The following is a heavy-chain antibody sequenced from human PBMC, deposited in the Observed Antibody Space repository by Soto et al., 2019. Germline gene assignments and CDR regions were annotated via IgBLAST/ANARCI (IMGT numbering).Heavy chain of an antibody. CDR1: GGSISNSNYH. J-gene: IGHJ4*02. CDR2: IYYSGNK. V-gene: IGHV4-39*01. CDR3: VRHPSFTTIFGGFDY. D-gene: IGHD3-3*01. Sequence: QLQLQESGPGLVKTSETLSLTCSVSGGSISNSNYHWGWIRQPPGKGLEWIGSIYYSGNKYYNPSLKSRLTISVDTSKSQFSLNLSSVTAADTAVYYCVRHPSFTTIFGGFDYWGQGTLITVSS.